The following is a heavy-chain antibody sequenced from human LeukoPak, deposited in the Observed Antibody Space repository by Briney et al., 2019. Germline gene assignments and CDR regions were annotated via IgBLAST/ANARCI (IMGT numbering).Heavy chain of an antibody. V-gene: IGHV4-30-4*01. CDR2: IFYTGNT. CDR3: ATVVVVAATNYYYYATDV. Sequence: SQTLSLTCTVSGGSIRSDDYYWSWIRQPPGKGLEWIVYIFYTGNTHYNPSLQSRVTFSVDMSKNQFSLKLSSVTAADTAVYFCATVVVVAATNYYYYATDVWGQGTTVTVSS. J-gene: IGHJ6*02. CDR1: GGSIRSDDYY. D-gene: IGHD2-15*01.